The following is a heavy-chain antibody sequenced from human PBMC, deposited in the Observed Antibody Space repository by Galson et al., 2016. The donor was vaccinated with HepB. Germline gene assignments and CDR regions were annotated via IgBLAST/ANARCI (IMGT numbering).Heavy chain of an antibody. CDR2: ITSTSYAI. CDR3: AGGVGGTDRRHWLDA. CDR1: GFTFSTQS. J-gene: IGHJ5*02. D-gene: IGHD3-10*01. Sequence: SLRLSCAASGFTFSTQSMNWVRQAPGKGLEWVASITSTSYAISYADSVKGRFTISRDNAKDSLFLQRNSLRVDDTAIYYCAGGVGGTDRRHWLDACGQGTLVTVSS. V-gene: IGHV3-21*01.